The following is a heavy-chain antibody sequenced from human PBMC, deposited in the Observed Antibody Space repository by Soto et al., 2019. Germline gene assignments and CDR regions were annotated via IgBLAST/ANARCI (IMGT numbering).Heavy chain of an antibody. D-gene: IGHD4-17*01. J-gene: IGHJ4*02. V-gene: IGHV3-11*01. Sequence: QVQLVESGGGLVKPGGSLRLSCATSGFIFSDYYMHWIRQAPGKGLEWISYISGNGRIIQYADSAKGRFTISRDNAQNSLYLQMNSLRAEDTALYVCARDFDADSRTDFYYWGQGTLVTVSS. CDR2: ISGNGRII. CDR1: GFIFSDYY. CDR3: ARDFDADSRTDFYY.